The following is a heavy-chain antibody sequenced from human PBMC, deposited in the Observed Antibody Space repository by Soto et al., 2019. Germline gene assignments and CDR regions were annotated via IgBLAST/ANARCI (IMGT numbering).Heavy chain of an antibody. Sequence: QVQLVQSGAEVKKPGASVKVSCKASGYTLTSHGISWVRQAPGQGLEWMGWISASNGNTNYAQKLQGRVTMTTDTSTSTAFMELRSLRSDATAVYYCAAAGATTGVSCEYYYGMDAWGERTTFTVSS. V-gene: IGHV1-18*01. CDR2: ISASNGNT. CDR1: GYTLTSHG. CDR3: AAAGATTGVSCEYYYGMDA. J-gene: IGHJ6*04. D-gene: IGHD5-12*01.